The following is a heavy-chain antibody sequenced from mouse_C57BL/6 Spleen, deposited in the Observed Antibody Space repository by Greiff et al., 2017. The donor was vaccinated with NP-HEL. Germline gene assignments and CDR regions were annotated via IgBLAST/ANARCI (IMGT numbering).Heavy chain of an antibody. J-gene: IGHJ4*01. D-gene: IGHD2-4*01. CDR3: TGRPIYYDLGDY. CDR1: GFTFSNYW. Sequence: EVKVEESGGGLVQPGGSMKLSCVASGFTFSNYWMNWVRQSPEKGLEWVAQIRLKSDNYATHYAESVKGRFTISRDDSKSSVYLQMNNLRAEGTGIYYCTGRPIYYDLGDYWGQGTSVTVSS. V-gene: IGHV6-3*01. CDR2: IRLKSDNYAT.